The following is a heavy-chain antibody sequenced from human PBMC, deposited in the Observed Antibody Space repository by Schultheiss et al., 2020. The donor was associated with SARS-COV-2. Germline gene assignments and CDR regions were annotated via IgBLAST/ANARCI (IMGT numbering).Heavy chain of an antibody. CDR3: ARVLRYYGSGSDFDY. D-gene: IGHD3-10*01. V-gene: IGHV4-59*01. J-gene: IGHJ4*02. CDR1: GVSITTYH. CDR2: IYYSGST. Sequence: SETLSLTCTVSGVSITTYHWSWIRQPPGKGLEWIGYIYYSGSTNYNPSLKSRVTISVDTSKNQFSLKLSSVTAADTAVYYCARVLRYYGSGSDFDYWGQGTLVTVSS.